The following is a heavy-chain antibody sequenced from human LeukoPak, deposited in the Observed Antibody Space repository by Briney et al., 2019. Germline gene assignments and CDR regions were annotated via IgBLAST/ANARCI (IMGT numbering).Heavy chain of an antibody. D-gene: IGHD2-15*01. CDR1: GGSFSGYY. J-gene: IGHJ4*02. V-gene: IGHV4-34*01. Sequence: SETLSLTCAVYGGSFSGYYWSWIRQAPGKGLEWIGEINHSGSTNYNPSLKSRITISVDTSKNQFSLKLSSVTVADTAVYYCAIVPGVVAATSRRKYYFDYWGQGTLVTVSS. CDR3: AIVPGVVAATSRRKYYFDY. CDR2: INHSGST.